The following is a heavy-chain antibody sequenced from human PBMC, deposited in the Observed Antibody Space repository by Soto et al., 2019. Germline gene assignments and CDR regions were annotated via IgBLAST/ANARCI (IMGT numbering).Heavy chain of an antibody. D-gene: IGHD3-10*01. CDR1: GFTFSSYA. V-gene: IGHV3-30-3*01. Sequence: GGSLRLSCAASGFTFSSYAMHWVRQAPGKGLEWVAVISYDGSNKYYADSVKGRFTISRDNSKNTLYLQMNSLRAEDTAVYYCARDTASYTHEYYYYGMDVWGQGTTVTVSS. J-gene: IGHJ6*02. CDR2: ISYDGSNK. CDR3: ARDTASYTHEYYYYGMDV.